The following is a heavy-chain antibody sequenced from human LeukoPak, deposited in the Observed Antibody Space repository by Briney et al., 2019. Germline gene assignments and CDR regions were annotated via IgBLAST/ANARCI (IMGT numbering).Heavy chain of an antibody. CDR3: AAARGWGGLNQ. D-gene: IGHD3-16*01. CDR2: IVVASGNT. V-gene: IGHV1-58*02. Sequence: SVKVSCKASGFTFTSSAMQWVRQARGQHLGWIGWIVVASGNTNYAQKFEERVTITRDMSTSTAYMELSSLRSEDTAVYYCAAARGWGGLNQWGQGTLVTVSS. CDR1: GFTFTSSA. J-gene: IGHJ4*02.